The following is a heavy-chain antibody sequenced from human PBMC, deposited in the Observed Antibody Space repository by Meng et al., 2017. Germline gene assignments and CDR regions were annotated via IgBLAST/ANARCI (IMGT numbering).Heavy chain of an antibody. D-gene: IGHD2-8*01. CDR3: ASPYCTNGVCSPEY. J-gene: IGHJ4*02. CDR1: GGTFSSYA. CDR2: MNPNSGNT. Sequence: QVQLVQSGAEVKKPGSSVKVSCKASGGTFSSYAINWVRQATGQGLEWMGWMNPNSGNTGYAQKFQGRVTITRNTSISTAYMELSSLRSEDTAVYYCASPYCTNGVCSPEYWGQGTLVTVSS. V-gene: IGHV1-8*03.